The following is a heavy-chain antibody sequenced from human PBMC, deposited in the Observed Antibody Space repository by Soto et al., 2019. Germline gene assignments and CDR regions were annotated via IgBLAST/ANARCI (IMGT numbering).Heavy chain of an antibody. CDR3: AITYCRDNSCPRDFDF. D-gene: IGHD2-21*01. Sequence: QVQVVQSGAEVKKPESSVKVSCKPSEGTFNTYTVNWVRLAPGHGLEWMGRFIPILDMANYAQKFQDRVTIPADRSTFTAYMELNSLTSDDTAVYYCAITYCRDNSCPRDFDFWGPGTRVTVSS. CDR1: EGTFNTYT. V-gene: IGHV1-69*02. CDR2: FIPILDMA. J-gene: IGHJ4*02.